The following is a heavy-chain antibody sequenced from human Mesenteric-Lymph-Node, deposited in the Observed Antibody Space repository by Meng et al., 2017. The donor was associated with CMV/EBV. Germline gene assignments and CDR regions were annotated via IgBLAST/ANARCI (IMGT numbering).Heavy chain of an antibody. CDR1: GFKFSTYW. Sequence: GGSLRLSCAASGFKFSTYWMHWVRQAPGKGLVWVSRINTDGTITTYEDSVRGRFTISRDNAENSVYLQMNSLRVEDTAVYYCAFSSWTIVGIRFDPWGQGTLVTVSS. V-gene: IGHV3-74*03. D-gene: IGHD1-26*01. CDR3: AFSSWTIVGIRFDP. CDR2: INTDGTIT. J-gene: IGHJ5*02.